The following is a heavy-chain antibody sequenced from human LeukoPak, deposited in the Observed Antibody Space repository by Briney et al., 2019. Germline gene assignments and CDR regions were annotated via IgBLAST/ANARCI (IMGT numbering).Heavy chain of an antibody. Sequence: GGSLRLSCAASGFTVSTNYMNWVRQAPGKGLEWVSVLYSGGSTPYADSVKGRFTISRDNSKNTLYLQMNSLRVEDTAVYYCARGRWEPGGGVDYWGQGTLVAVSS. CDR3: ARGRWEPGGGVDY. CDR2: LYSGGST. J-gene: IGHJ4*02. V-gene: IGHV3-66*01. CDR1: GFTVSTNY. D-gene: IGHD1-26*01.